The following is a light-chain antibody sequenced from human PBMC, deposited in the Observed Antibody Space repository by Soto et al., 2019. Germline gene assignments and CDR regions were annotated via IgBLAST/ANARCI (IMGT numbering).Light chain of an antibody. CDR1: SSDVGGYNF. J-gene: IGLJ1*01. Sequence: QSALAQPASVSGSPGQSITISCTGTSSDVGGYNFVSWYQQHPGKAPKLMIYEVTNRPSGVSDRFSGSKSGNTASLTISGLQAEDEADYYCSSYTSNRGVFGTGTRSPS. CDR2: EVT. CDR3: SSYTSNRGV. V-gene: IGLV2-14*01.